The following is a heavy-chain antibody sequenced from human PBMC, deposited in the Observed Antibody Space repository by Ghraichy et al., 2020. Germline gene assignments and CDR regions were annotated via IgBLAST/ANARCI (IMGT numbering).Heavy chain of an antibody. D-gene: IGHD6-19*01. CDR3: ARVGSTVAGDTFDY. CDR2: IYYSGST. CDR1: GGSISSSSYY. V-gene: IGHV4-39*01. Sequence: SETLSLTCTVSGGSISSSSYYWGWIRQPPGKGLEWIGSIYYSGSTYYNPSLKSRVTISVDTSKNQFSLKLSSVTAADTAVYYCARVGSTVAGDTFDYWGQGTLVTVSS. J-gene: IGHJ4*02.